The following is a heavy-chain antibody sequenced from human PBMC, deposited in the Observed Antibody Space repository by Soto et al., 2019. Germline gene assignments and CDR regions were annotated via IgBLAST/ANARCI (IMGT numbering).Heavy chain of an antibody. J-gene: IGHJ4*02. CDR3: ASGEGYSGYDSGTGY. CDR2: IIPIFGTA. CDR1: GGTFSSYA. D-gene: IGHD5-12*01. V-gene: IGHV1-69*13. Sequence: GASVKVSCKASGGTFSSYAISWVRQAPGQGLEWMGGIIPIFGTANYAQKFQGRVTITADEPTSTAYMELSSLRSEDTAVYYCASGEGYSGYDSGTGYWGQGTLVTVSS.